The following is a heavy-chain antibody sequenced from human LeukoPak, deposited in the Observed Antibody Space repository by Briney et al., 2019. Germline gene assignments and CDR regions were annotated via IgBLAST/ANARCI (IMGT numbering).Heavy chain of an antibody. J-gene: IGHJ5*02. D-gene: IGHD1-26*01. CDR1: GGSISSYY. V-gene: IGHV4-59*01. CDR3: ARDLVGAPPRFDP. Sequence: PSETLSLTCTVSGGSISSYYRSWIRQPPGKGLEWIGYIYYSGSTNYNPSLKSRVTISVDTSKNQFSLKLSSVTAADTAVYYCARDLVGAPPRFDPWGQGTLVTVSS. CDR2: IYYSGST.